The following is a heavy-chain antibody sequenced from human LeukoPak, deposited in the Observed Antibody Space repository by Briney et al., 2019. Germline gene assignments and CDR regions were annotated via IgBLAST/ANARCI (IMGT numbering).Heavy chain of an antibody. J-gene: IGHJ4*02. CDR2: INSYSGGA. CDR3: ARVETYCSGGDCYSRWVDY. CDR1: GYTFTGYY. V-gene: IGHV1-2*02. Sequence: ASVKVSCKASGYTFTGYYMHWVRQAPGQGLEWMGWINSYSGGANYAQKFQGRVTMNRDTSISTAYMELSRLTSDDTAVYYCARVETYCSGGDCYSRWVDYWGQGTLVTVSS. D-gene: IGHD2-15*01.